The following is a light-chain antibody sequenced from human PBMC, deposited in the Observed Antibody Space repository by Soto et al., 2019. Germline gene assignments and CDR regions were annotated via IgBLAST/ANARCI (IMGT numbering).Light chain of an antibody. CDR1: SSNIGSHT. Sequence: QSVLTQPPSASGTPGQRVTISCSGSSSNIGSHTVNWFHHHPGTAPKLLIYRNNQRPSGVPDRFSGSKSGTSASLVISGLQSEDEADYYCAAWDDSLNGHVFGTGTKVTVL. J-gene: IGLJ1*01. CDR3: AAWDDSLNGHV. CDR2: RNN. V-gene: IGLV1-44*01.